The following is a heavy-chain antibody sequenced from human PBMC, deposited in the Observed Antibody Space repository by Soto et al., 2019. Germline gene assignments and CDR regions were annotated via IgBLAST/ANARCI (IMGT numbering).Heavy chain of an antibody. Sequence: QVQLVQSGAEVKKPGASVKVSCKASGYTFTSYDINWVRQATGQGLEWMGWMNPNSGNTGYAQKFQGRVTMTRNTSISTAYMELSSLRSEDTDVYYCARRHDFGSGYYPNWFDPWGQGTLVTVSS. J-gene: IGHJ5*02. CDR1: GYTFTSYD. D-gene: IGHD3-3*01. CDR3: ARRHDFGSGYYPNWFDP. CDR2: MNPNSGNT. V-gene: IGHV1-8*01.